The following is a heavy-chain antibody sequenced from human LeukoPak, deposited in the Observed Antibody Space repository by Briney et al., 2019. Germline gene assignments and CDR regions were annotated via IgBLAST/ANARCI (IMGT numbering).Heavy chain of an antibody. J-gene: IGHJ4*02. CDR1: GFTFSSYA. Sequence: GGSLRLSCAASGFTFSSYAMSWVRQAPGKGLEWVSAISGSGGSTYYADSVKGRFTISRDNSKNTLYLQMNSLRAEDTAVYYCAKVRYYYGSSGYSYFAYWGQGTLVTVSS. V-gene: IGHV3-23*01. CDR3: AKVRYYYGSSGYSYFAY. D-gene: IGHD3-22*01. CDR2: ISGSGGST.